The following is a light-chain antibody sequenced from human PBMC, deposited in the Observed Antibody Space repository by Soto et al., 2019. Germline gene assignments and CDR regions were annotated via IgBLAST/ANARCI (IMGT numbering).Light chain of an antibody. CDR2: DDN. Sequence: QSVLTQPPSVSGAPGQTVTISCSGSSCNIGNNYVSWYQQLPGTAPNLLIYDDNKRPSGIPDRFSGAKSGTSAALGITGLQTGDEADYYCGTWDSSLSAGVFGGGTKLTVL. V-gene: IGLV1-51*01. CDR3: GTWDSSLSAGV. J-gene: IGLJ2*01. CDR1: SCNIGNNY.